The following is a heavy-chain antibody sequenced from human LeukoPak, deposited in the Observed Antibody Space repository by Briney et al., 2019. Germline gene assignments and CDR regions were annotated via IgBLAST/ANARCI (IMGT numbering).Heavy chain of an antibody. V-gene: IGHV1-69*05. D-gene: IGHD3/OR15-3a*01. CDR1: GGTFSSYA. Sequence: ASVKVSCKASGGTFSSYAISWVRQAPGQGLEWMGRIIPIFGTANYAQKFQGRVTITTDESTSTAYMELSSLRSEDTAVYYCARERDYNWFDPWGQGSLVAVSS. J-gene: IGHJ5*02. CDR3: ARERDYNWFDP. CDR2: IIPIFGTA.